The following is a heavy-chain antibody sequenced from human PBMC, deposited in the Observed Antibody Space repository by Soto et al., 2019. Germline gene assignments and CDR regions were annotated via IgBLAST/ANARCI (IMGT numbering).Heavy chain of an antibody. CDR3: ARGPYCGEECYFAY. J-gene: IGHJ4*02. Sequence: SETLSLTCSVFGDSISRYYWSWVRQSAGKGLEWIGRIYNSGIINYNPSLESRVTLSVDPSKNQISLRLTSATAADTAMYYCARGPYCGEECYFAYWGQGTLVTVSS. V-gene: IGHV4-4*07. D-gene: IGHD2-21*01. CDR1: GDSISRYY. CDR2: IYNSGII.